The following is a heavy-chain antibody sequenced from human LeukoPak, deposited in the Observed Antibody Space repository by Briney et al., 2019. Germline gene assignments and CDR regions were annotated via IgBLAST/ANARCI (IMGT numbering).Heavy chain of an antibody. CDR1: AGSLTTDL. J-gene: IGHJ5*02. D-gene: IGHD3-16*01. Sequence: KPSGTLSPTPTPAAGSLTTDLLGRVPHPPGKGLERIGYINYSGNTNYNPSLKSRVTISVDTSKNQFSLKLSSGTAADTAVYYCARHRPGERRFDPWGQGTLVTVSS. CDR2: INYSGNT. CDR3: ARHRPGERRFDP. V-gene: IGHV4-59*08.